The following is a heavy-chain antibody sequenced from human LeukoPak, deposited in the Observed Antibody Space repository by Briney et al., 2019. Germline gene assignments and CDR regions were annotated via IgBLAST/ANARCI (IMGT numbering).Heavy chain of an antibody. CDR3: ARVAVYDSSGYYDY. CDR1: GYTFTGYY. CDR2: INPNSGGT. J-gene: IGHJ4*02. V-gene: IGHV1-2*02. D-gene: IGHD3-22*01. Sequence: ASVKVSCKASGYTFTGYYMHWVRQAPGQGLEWTGWINPNSGGTNYAQKFQGRVTMTRDTSISTAYMELSRLRSDDTAVYYCARVAVYDSSGYYDYWGQGTLVTVSS.